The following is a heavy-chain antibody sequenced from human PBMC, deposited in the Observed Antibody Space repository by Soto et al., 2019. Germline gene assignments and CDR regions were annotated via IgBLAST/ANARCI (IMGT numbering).Heavy chain of an antibody. Sequence: QVQLVQSGAEVKKPGASVKVSCKASGYTFTSYAMHWVRQAPGQRLEWMGWINAGNGNTKYSQKFQGRVTITRVTSASTAYMELSSLRSEDTAVYYCARLEEMLQFPDYYGMDVWGQGTTVTVSS. J-gene: IGHJ6*02. CDR3: ARLEEMLQFPDYYGMDV. CDR1: GYTFTSYA. CDR2: INAGNGNT. D-gene: IGHD4-4*01. V-gene: IGHV1-3*01.